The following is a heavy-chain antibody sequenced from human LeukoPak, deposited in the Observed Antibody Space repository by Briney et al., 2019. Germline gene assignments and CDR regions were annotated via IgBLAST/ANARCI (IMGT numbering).Heavy chain of an antibody. J-gene: IGHJ4*02. CDR3: AKDSYSKGDF. V-gene: IGHV3-7*01. CDR1: GFTFSSYA. CDR2: IKNDGAVK. D-gene: IGHD6-13*01. Sequence: PGGSLRLSCAASGFTFSSYAMSWVRQAPGKGLEWVANIKNDGAVKNYVDSVKGQFTISRDNAKNSLYLQMNSLRAEDTAVYYCAKDSYSKGDFWGQGVLVTVSS.